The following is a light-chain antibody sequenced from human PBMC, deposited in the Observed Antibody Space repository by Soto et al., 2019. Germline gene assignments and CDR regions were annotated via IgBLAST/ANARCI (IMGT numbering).Light chain of an antibody. J-gene: IGKJ1*01. CDR3: LQHSNYPWT. V-gene: IGKV1-6*01. Sequence: AIQMTQSPSSLSAPVGDRVTITCRASQDIRYGLSWYQQKPGKAPKLLIYAASSLQRGVPSRLSGSGSGTDFTLTISSXQPEDFATYSCLQHSNYPWTFGQGTKVDIK. CDR2: AAS. CDR1: QDIRYG.